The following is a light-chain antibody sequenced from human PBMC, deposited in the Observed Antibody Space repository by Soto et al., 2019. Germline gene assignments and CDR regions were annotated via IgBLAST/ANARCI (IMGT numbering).Light chain of an antibody. CDR1: SSDVGGYNY. V-gene: IGLV2-14*01. CDR2: EVS. Sequence: QSALTQPASVSGSPGQSITISCTGTSSDVGGYNYVSWYQQHPGKAPKLMIYEVSYRPSGISTRFSGSKSGNTASLTISGLQAEDEADYYCSSYTNSVTLVFGGGTKLTVL. CDR3: SSYTNSVTLV. J-gene: IGLJ3*02.